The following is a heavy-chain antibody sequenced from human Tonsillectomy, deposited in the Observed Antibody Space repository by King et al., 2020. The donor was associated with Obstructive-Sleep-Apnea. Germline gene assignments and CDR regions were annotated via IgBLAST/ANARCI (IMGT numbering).Heavy chain of an antibody. CDR3: ARGDYDILTGYYPDYYFDY. Sequence: QLQESGPGLVKPSGTLSLTCAVSGGAISSTNWWSWVRQPPGKGLEWIGEIFHSGSTNYNPSLKSRVTISVANSKNQFSLKLSSVTAADTAVYYCARGDYDILTGYYPDYYFDYWGQGTLVTVSS. J-gene: IGHJ4*02. CDR1: GGAISSTNW. D-gene: IGHD3-9*01. CDR2: IFHSGST. V-gene: IGHV4-4*02.